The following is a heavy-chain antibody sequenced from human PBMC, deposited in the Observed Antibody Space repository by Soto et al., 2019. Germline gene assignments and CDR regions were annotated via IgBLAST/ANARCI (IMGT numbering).Heavy chain of an antibody. D-gene: IGHD3-9*01. V-gene: IGHV4-31*03. Sequence: TSETLSLTCTVSGGSISSGGYYWSWIRQHPGKGLEWIGYIYYSGSTYYNPSLKSRVTISVDTSKNQFSLKLSSVTAADTAVYYCARDTGTGYQSNWFDPWGQGTLVTVSS. CDR1: GGSISSGGYY. CDR3: ARDTGTGYQSNWFDP. J-gene: IGHJ5*02. CDR2: IYYSGST.